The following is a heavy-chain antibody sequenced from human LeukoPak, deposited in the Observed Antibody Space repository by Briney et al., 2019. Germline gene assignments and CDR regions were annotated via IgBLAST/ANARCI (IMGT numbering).Heavy chain of an antibody. D-gene: IGHD5-18*01. Sequence: PGGSLRLSCAASGFTVSSYEMNWVRQAPGKGLEWVSYISSSGNTIFYVDSVKGRFTISRDNDEKSLYLQMNSLRAEDTAVYYCAREAPWGGYSYGYCDYWGQGTLVTVSS. V-gene: IGHV3-48*03. J-gene: IGHJ4*02. CDR1: GFTVSSYE. CDR2: ISSSGNTI. CDR3: AREAPWGGYSYGYCDY.